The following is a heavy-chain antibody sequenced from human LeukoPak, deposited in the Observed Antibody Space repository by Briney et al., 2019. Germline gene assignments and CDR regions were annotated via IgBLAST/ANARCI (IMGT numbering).Heavy chain of an antibody. D-gene: IGHD3-22*01. CDR3: AKRGVVTRVILVGFHKEAYYFDS. CDR1: GITLSNYG. Sequence: GGSLRLSCAVSGITLSNYGMSWVRQAPGKGLEWVAGISDSGGRTNYADSVKGRFTISRDNPKNTLYLQMNSLRAEDTAVHFCAKRGVVTRVILVGFHKEAYYFDSWGQGALVTVSS. CDR2: ISDSGGRT. V-gene: IGHV3-23*01. J-gene: IGHJ4*02.